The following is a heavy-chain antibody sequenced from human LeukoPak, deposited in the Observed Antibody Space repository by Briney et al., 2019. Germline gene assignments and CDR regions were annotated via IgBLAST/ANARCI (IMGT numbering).Heavy chain of an antibody. J-gene: IGHJ5*02. V-gene: IGHV1-18*01. D-gene: IGHD2-21*02. CDR3: ARKGCTGDCYRFDP. CDR2: INTDNGNT. Sequence: ASVKVSCMASGYXFNTYGMSWVRQAPGQRPEWLGWINTDNGNTKYAQKFQGRVTMTTDTSTSTAYMELSSLRSDDTAVYYCARKGCTGDCYRFDPWGQGTLVTVSS. CDR1: GYXFNTYG.